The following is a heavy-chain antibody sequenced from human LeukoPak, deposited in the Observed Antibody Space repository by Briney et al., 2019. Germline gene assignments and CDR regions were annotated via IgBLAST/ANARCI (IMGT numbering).Heavy chain of an antibody. V-gene: IGHV3-48*02. J-gene: IGHJ4*02. CDR1: GFTFSSYA. CDR2: IGNSISTI. Sequence: PGGSLRLSCAASGFTFSSYAMSWVRQAPGKGLEWVSYIGNSISTIYYADSVKGRFTISRDNAKNSLYLQTNSLRDEDTAVYYCARDSDDGGYSDYWGQGTLVTVSS. D-gene: IGHD4-23*01. CDR3: ARDSDDGGYSDY.